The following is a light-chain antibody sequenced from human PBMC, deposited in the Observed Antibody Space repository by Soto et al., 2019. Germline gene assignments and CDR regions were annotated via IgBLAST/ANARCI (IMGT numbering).Light chain of an antibody. CDR2: GNS. CDR1: SSNIGAGYD. V-gene: IGLV1-40*01. CDR3: QSYDSSLSPNWV. Sequence: QAVVTQPPSVSGAPGQRVTISCTGSSSNIGAGYDVHWYQQLPGTAPKLLIYGNSNRPSGVPDRFSGSKSGTSASLAITGLQAEDEADYYCQSYDSSLSPNWVFGGGTQLTVL. J-gene: IGLJ3*02.